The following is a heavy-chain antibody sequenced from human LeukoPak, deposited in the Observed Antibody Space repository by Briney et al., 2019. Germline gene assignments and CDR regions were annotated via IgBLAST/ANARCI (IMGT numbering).Heavy chain of an antibody. CDR3: ARIILTSSWYSGMLDS. V-gene: IGHV4-59*08. Sequence: SETLSLTCTVSGDSISSYYWSWIRQPPGKGLEWIGYIYYSGSTTYNPSLKSRVTMSVDTSKNQFSLKVSSVTAAGTAVYYCARIILTSSWYSGMLDSWGQGTLVTVSS. J-gene: IGHJ4*02. D-gene: IGHD3-22*01. CDR1: GDSISSYY. CDR2: IYYSGST.